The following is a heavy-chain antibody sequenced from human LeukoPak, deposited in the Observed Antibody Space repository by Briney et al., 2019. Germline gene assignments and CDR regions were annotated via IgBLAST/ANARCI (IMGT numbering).Heavy chain of an antibody. Sequence: SQTLSLTCTVSGGSISSGGYYWSWIRQPPGKGLEWIGYIYHSGSTYYNPSLKSRVTISVDTSKNQFSLKLSSVTAADTAVYYCARLSPVRFGSPGWFDPWGQGTLVTVSS. CDR1: GGSISSGGYY. CDR3: ARLSPVRFGSPGWFDP. D-gene: IGHD3-16*01. V-gene: IGHV4-30-2*03. J-gene: IGHJ5*02. CDR2: IYHSGST.